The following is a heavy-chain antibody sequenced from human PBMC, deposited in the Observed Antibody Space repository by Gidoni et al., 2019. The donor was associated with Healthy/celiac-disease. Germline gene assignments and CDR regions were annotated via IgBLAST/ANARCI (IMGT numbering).Heavy chain of an antibody. CDR2: ISGSGGST. J-gene: IGHJ4*02. V-gene: IGHV3-23*01. Sequence: EVQLLESGGGLVQPGVSLRLSCAASGFTFSSYAMSWVRQAPGKGLEWVSAISGSGGSTYYADSVKGRFTISRDNSKNTLFLQMNSLRAEDTAVYFCAKGKDIVGATNWGQGTLVTVSS. CDR3: AKGKDIVGATN. CDR1: GFTFSSYA. D-gene: IGHD1-26*01.